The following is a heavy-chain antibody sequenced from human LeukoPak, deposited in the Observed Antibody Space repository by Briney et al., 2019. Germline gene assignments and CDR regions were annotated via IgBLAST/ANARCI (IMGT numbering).Heavy chain of an antibody. CDR2: IYSGGST. J-gene: IGHJ6*02. Sequence: GGSLRLSCAASGFTVSSNYMSWVRQALGKGLEWVSVIYSGGSTYYADSVKGRFTISRDNSKNTLYLQMNSLRAEDTAVYYCARAGNCSGGSCYFYCGMDVWGQGTTVTVSS. D-gene: IGHD2-15*01. CDR1: GFTVSSNY. CDR3: ARAGNCSGGSCYFYCGMDV. V-gene: IGHV3-53*01.